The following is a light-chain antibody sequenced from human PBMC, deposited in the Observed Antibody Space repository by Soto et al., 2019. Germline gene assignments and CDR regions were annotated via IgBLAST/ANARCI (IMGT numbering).Light chain of an antibody. CDR3: CSYAGNPYV. J-gene: IGLJ1*01. CDR1: SSDVGSYNS. CDR2: EGS. V-gene: IGLV2-23*01. Sequence: QSALTQPASVSGSPGQSISISCTGTSSDVGSYNSVSWYQQHPGKAPKLMIYEGSKRPSGVSDRFSGSKSGNTSSLTISGLQAEDEADYYCCSYAGNPYVFGPVTTLTVL.